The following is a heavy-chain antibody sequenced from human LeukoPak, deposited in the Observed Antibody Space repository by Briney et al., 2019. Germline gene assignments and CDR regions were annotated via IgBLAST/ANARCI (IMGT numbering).Heavy chain of an antibody. CDR3: ARAPFITGTVDY. D-gene: IGHD1-20*01. CDR1: GGSISSYY. J-gene: IGHJ4*02. V-gene: IGHV4-59*01. CDR2: IYYSGST. Sequence: PSETLSLTCTVSGGSISSYYWSWIRQPPGKGLEWIGYIYYSGSTNYNPSLKSRVTISVDTSKNQFSLKLSSVTAADTAVYYCARAPFITGTVDYWGQGTLVTVSS.